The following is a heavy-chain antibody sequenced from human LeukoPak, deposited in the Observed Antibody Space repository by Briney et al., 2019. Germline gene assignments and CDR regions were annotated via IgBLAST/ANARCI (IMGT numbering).Heavy chain of an antibody. CDR1: GGSFSGYY. D-gene: IGHD1-1*01. CDR3: ARGQRWFDP. Sequence: SETLSLTCAVYGGSFSGYYWSWIRQPPGKGLEWIGEINHSGSTNYNPSLRSRVTISVDTSKNQFSLKLSSVTAADTAVYYCARGQRWFDPWGQGTLVTVSS. CDR2: INHSGST. J-gene: IGHJ5*02. V-gene: IGHV4-34*01.